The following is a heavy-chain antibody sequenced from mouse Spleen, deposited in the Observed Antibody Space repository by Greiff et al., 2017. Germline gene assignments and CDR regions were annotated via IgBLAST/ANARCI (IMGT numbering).Heavy chain of an antibody. CDR1: GFSLTSYG. J-gene: IGHJ3*01. V-gene: IGHV2-5*01. D-gene: IGHD2-2*01. Sequence: VQLVESGPGLVQPSQSLSITCTVSGFSLTSYGVHWVRQSPGKGLEWLGVIWRGGSTDYNAAFMSRLSITKDNSKSQVFFKMNSLQADDTAIYYCAKKDGYDGAWFAYWGQGTLVTVSA. CDR3: AKKDGYDGAWFAY. CDR2: IWRGGST.